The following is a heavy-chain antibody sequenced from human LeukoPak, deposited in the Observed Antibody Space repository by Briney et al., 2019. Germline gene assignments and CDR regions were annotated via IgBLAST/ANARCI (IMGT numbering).Heavy chain of an antibody. CDR2: IYYSGST. CDR3: ARDAGSYGDY. Sequence: PSETLSLTCTVSGGSISSSSYYWGWIRQPPGKGLEWIGSIYYSGSTYYNPSLKSRVTISVDTSKNQFSLKLSSVTAADTAVYYCARDAGSYGDYWGQGTLVTVSS. CDR1: GGSISSSSYY. D-gene: IGHD1-26*01. J-gene: IGHJ4*02. V-gene: IGHV4-39*07.